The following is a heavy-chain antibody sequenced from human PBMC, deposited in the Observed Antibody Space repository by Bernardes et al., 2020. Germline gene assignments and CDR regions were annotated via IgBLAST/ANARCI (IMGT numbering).Heavy chain of an antibody. J-gene: IGHJ5*02. CDR3: AHSTLLGWNQPYNWFDP. CDR1: GFSLSTSGVG. CDR2: IYWDDDK. D-gene: IGHD1-1*01. Sequence: SGPTLVKPTQTLTLTCTFSGFSLSTSGVGVGWIRQPPGKALEWLALIYWDDDKRYSPSLKSRLTITKDTSKNQVVLTMTNMDPVDTATYYCAHSTLLGWNQPYNWFDPWGQGTLVTVSS. V-gene: IGHV2-5*02.